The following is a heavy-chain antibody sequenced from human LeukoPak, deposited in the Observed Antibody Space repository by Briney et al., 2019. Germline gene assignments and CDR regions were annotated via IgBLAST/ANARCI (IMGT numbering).Heavy chain of an antibody. Sequence: GGSLRLSCAASEFTFSNYAMNWVRQAPGKGLEWDSIIGIYGVTTFHADSVKGRFTISRDNSKNTPYLQMNSLRAEDTAVYYCARGDGLPRRWYFDSWGQGTLVTASS. CDR1: EFTFSNYA. D-gene: IGHD3/OR15-3a*01. V-gene: IGHV3-23*01. CDR2: IGIYGVTT. J-gene: IGHJ4*02. CDR3: ARGDGLPRRWYFDS.